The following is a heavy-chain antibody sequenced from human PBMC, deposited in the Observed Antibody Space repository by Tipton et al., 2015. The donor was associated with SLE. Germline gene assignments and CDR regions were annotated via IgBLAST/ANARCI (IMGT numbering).Heavy chain of an antibody. CDR2: INPNGGGT. Sequence: QSGAEVKKPGASVKVSCKASGYIFINYCMHWVRQAPGQGLEWMGIINPNGGGTRYAQKLQGRVTMTTDTSTSTAYMELRSLRSDDTAVYYCARDLLRGGYYYYMDVWGKGTTVTVSS. J-gene: IGHJ6*03. CDR1: GYIFINYC. V-gene: IGHV1-46*01. D-gene: IGHD1-26*01. CDR3: ARDLLRGGYYYYMDV.